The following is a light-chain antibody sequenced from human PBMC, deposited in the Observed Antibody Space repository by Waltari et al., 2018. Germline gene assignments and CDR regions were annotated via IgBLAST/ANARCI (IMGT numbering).Light chain of an antibody. V-gene: IGKV3-11*01. Sequence: EIVLTQSPATLSLSPGERATLSCRASQIVSSSLAWYQQTPGQAPRLLIYDASNRATGIPARFSGSRSGTDFTLTISSLEPEDFTVYYCQLRTNLMFTFGQGSKLEI. CDR2: DAS. CDR1: QIVSSS. J-gene: IGKJ2*01. CDR3: QLRTNLMFT.